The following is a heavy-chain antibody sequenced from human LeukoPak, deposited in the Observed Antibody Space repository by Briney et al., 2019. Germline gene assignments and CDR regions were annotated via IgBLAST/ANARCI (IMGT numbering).Heavy chain of an antibody. Sequence: SQTLCLTCTVSGGSISSGSYYWSWIRQPAGKGLEWIGRIYTSGSTNYNPSLKSRVTISVDTSKNQFSLKLDSVTAADTAVYYCARAPSTWGWGHYFGCWGQGTLVTVSS. CDR2: IYTSGST. CDR3: ARAPSTWGWGHYFGC. CDR1: GGSISSGSYY. J-gene: IGHJ4*02. D-gene: IGHD7-27*01. V-gene: IGHV4-61*02.